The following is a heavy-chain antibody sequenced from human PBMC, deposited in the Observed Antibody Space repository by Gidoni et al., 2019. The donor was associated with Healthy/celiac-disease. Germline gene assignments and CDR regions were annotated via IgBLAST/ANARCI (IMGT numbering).Heavy chain of an antibody. CDR3: AKGSGWYWGYFQH. J-gene: IGHJ1*01. CDR2: ISGSGGST. CDR1: GFTFSSYA. Sequence: EVQLLESGGGFVQPGGSLRLSCAASGFTFSSYAMRWVRKAPGKGLEWVSAISGSGGSTYYADSVKGRFTISRDNSKNTLYLQMNSLRAEDTAVYYCAKGSGWYWGYFQHWGQGTLVTVSS. V-gene: IGHV3-23*01. D-gene: IGHD6-19*01.